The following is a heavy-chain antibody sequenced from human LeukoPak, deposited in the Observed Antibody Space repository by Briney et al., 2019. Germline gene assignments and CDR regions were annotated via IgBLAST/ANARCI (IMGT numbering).Heavy chain of an antibody. J-gene: IGHJ4*02. D-gene: IGHD3-10*01. CDR3: AKSRGSGSSMARGVNFDC. V-gene: IGHV3-23*01. CDR2: LSDGGSIT. CDR1: GFTFSDYA. Sequence: GGTLRLSCAASGFTFSDYAMSWVRQAPGKGLEWVSTLSDGGSITYYADSVKGRFTISRDNSKDTLFLQMNSLRAEDTAVYYCAKSRGSGSSMARGVNFDCWGQGTLVTVSS.